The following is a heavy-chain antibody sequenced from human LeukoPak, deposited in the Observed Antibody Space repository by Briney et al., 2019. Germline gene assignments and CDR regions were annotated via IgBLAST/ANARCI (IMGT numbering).Heavy chain of an antibody. CDR2: INPNSGGT. V-gene: IGHV1-2*02. D-gene: IGHD6-6*01. CDR1: GYTFTGYY. CDR3: ARLGLAALSWFDP. Sequence: ASVKVSCKASGYTFTGYYMHWVRQAPGQGLEWMGWINPNSGGTNYAQKFQGRVTISADKSISTAYLQWSSLKASDTAMYYCARLGLAALSWFDPWGQGTLVTVSS. J-gene: IGHJ5*02.